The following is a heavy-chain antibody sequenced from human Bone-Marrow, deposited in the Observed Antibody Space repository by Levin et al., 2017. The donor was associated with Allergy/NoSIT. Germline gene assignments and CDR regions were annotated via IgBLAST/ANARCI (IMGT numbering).Heavy chain of an antibody. CDR1: GFTFSDHW. D-gene: IGHD6-13*01. V-gene: IGHV3-74*01. CDR3: AREAPAVGDWFFDL. Sequence: PGGSLRLSCVGFTFSDHWMHWVRQAPGKGLVWVSRLNSDGSFEDYADSVKGRFTVSRDNARNTMYLQMNSLRPEDTAVYYCAREAPAVGDWFFDLWGRGTLVTVSS. J-gene: IGHJ2*01. CDR2: LNSDGSFE.